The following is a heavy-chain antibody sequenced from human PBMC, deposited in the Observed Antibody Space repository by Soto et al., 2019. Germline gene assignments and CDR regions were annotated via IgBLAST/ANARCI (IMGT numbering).Heavy chain of an antibody. CDR2: ISAYNGNT. V-gene: IGHV1-18*04. D-gene: IGHD2-2*01. CDR1: GYTFTSSG. CDR3: ARERRKYCSSTSCYGDAFDI. Sequence: QVQLVQSGAEVKKPGASVKVSCKASGYTFTSSGISWVRQAPGQGLEWMGWISAYNGNTNYAQKLQGRVTMTTDTSTSTAYMELRSLRSDDTAVYYCARERRKYCSSTSCYGDAFDIWGQGTMVTVSS. J-gene: IGHJ3*02.